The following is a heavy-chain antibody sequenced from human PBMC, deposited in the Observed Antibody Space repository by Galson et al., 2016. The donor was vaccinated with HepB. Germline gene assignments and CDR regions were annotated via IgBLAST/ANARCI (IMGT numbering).Heavy chain of an antibody. V-gene: IGHV3-30*04. D-gene: IGHD1-7*01. J-gene: IGHJ6*02. CDR1: GFTFSSYA. CDR2: ISFDGSNK. CDR3: ARDRYNWNYHYYYYGMEA. Sequence: SLRLSCAASGFTFSSYAMHWVRQAPGKGLEWVAVISFDGSNKYYADSVKGRFTISRDNSKNTLYLQMNSLRAEDTAVYYCARDRYNWNYHYYYYGMEAWGQGTTVTVSS.